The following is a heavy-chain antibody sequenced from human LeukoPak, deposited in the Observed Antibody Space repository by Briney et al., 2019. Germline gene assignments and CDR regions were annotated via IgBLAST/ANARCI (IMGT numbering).Heavy chain of an antibody. CDR1: AYSLTALS. CDR2: FDPEDGDT. Sequence: ASVKVSCKVSAYSLTALSMHWVRQAPGKGLEWMGGFDPEDGDTIYAQKFQGRVTMTEDTSTDTAYMELSSLRSEDTAVYYCAISTYYYGSGTYGFDNWGQGTLVTVSS. CDR3: AISTYYYGSGTYGFDN. J-gene: IGHJ4*02. D-gene: IGHD3-10*01. V-gene: IGHV1-24*01.